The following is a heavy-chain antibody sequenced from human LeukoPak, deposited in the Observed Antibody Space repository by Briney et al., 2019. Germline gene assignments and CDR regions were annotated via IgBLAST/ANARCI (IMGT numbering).Heavy chain of an antibody. V-gene: IGHV3-23*01. Sequence: GGSLRLSCAASGFTFSSYGMSWVRQAPGKGLEWVSAISGSGGTTYYADSVKGRFTISRDNSKNTLYLHVNSLRPEDTAVYYSAKGSGYAAHYYYYMDVWGKGTTVTISS. CDR3: AKGSGYAAHYYYYMDV. J-gene: IGHJ6*03. D-gene: IGHD6-25*01. CDR2: ISGSGGTT. CDR1: GFTFSSYG.